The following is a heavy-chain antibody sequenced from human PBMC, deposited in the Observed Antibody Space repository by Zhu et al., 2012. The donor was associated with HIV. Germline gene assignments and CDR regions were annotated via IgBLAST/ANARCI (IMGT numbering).Heavy chain of an antibody. D-gene: IGHD2-15*01. CDR3: ARHSSGGHDY. CDR1: GGSFSGYY. J-gene: IGHJ4*02. Sequence: QVLLQQWGAGLLKPSETLSLTCAVYGGSFSGYYWSWIRQPPGKGLEWIGEINHSGSTNYNPSLKSRVTISVDTSKNQFSLKLSSVTAADTAVYYCARHSSGGHDYWGQGTLVTVSS. CDR2: INHSGST. V-gene: IGHV4-34*01.